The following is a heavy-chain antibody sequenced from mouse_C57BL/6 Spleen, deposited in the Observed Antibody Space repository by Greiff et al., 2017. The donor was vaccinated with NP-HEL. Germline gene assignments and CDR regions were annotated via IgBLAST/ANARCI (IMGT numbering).Heavy chain of an antibody. Sequence: EVKLQESGPGLVKPSQSLSLTCSVTGYSITSGYYWNWIRQFPGNKLEWMGYISYDGSNNYNPSLKNRISITRDTSKNQFFLKLNSVTTEDTATYYCARADYDGFAYWGQGTLVTVSA. CDR3: ARADYDGFAY. J-gene: IGHJ3*01. CDR1: GYSITSGYY. V-gene: IGHV3-6*01. CDR2: ISYDGSN. D-gene: IGHD2-4*01.